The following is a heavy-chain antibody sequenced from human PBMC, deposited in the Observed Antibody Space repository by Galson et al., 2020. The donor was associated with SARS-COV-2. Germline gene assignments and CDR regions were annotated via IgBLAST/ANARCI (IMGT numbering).Heavy chain of an antibody. CDR3: AKDRQYYNILTGYWGGGHYYYYYGMDV. D-gene: IGHD3-9*01. V-gene: IGHV7-4-1*02. CDR2: INTNTGNP. J-gene: IGHJ6*02. CDR1: GYTFTSYA. Sequence: ASVKVSCKASGYTFTSYAMNWVRQAPGQGLEWMGWINTNTGNPTYAQGFTGRFVFSLDPSVSTAYLQISSLKAEDTAVYYCAKDRQYYNILTGYWGGGHYYYYYGMDVWGQGTTVTVSS.